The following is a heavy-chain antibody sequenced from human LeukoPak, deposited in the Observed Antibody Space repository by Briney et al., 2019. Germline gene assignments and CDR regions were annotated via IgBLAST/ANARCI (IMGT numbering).Heavy chain of an antibody. Sequence: PGGSLRLSCAASGFTFSSYWMHWVRQAPGKGLEWVSYISSSSGTIYYADSVRGRFTISRDNARNSLYLQMNSLRAEDTAVYYCTREEPASTPDWGQGTLVTVSS. J-gene: IGHJ4*02. D-gene: IGHD1-14*01. CDR3: TREEPASTPD. V-gene: IGHV3-48*01. CDR2: ISSSSGTI. CDR1: GFTFSSYW.